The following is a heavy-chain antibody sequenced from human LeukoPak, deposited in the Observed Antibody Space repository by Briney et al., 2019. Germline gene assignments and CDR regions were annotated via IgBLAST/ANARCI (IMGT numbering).Heavy chain of an antibody. J-gene: IGHJ3*02. CDR2: IYYSGST. V-gene: IGHV4-61*05. D-gene: IGHD4-23*01. CDR3: ARSHPVVTRDDAFDI. Sequence: SETLSLTCTVSGGSISSSSYYWSWIRQPPGKGLEWIGYIYYSGSTNYNPSLKSRVTISVDTSKNQFSLKLSSVTAADTAVYYCARSHPVVTRDDAFDIWGQGTMVTVSS. CDR1: GGSISSSSYY.